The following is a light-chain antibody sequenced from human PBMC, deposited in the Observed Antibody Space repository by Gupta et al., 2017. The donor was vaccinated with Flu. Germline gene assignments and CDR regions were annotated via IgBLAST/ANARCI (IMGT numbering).Light chain of an antibody. CDR1: QDISNS. CDR2: ESS. J-gene: IGKJ3*01. V-gene: IGKV1-33*01. CDR3: QQNDNLPFT. Sequence: IQITQSPSSLSASVGDRVSITCQPGQDISNSLNWYQQKPGKAPKLMIYESSKLETRVPSRISGGGSRKDFTFTISSQQPEVIVKYYYQQNDNLPFTFGHGTKVDIK.